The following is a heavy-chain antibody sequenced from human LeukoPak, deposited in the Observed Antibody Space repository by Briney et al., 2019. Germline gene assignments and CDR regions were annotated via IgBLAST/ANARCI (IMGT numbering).Heavy chain of an antibody. J-gene: IGHJ5*02. CDR3: ARVLHYYDSSGQINWFDP. CDR2: IYHSGST. D-gene: IGHD3-22*01. Sequence: SETLSLTCTVSGYSISSGYYWGWIRQPPGKGLEWIGSIYHSGSTYYNPSLKSRVTISVDTSKNQFSLNLSSVTAADTAVYYCARVLHYYDSSGQINWFDPWGQGTLVTVSS. CDR1: GYSISSGYY. V-gene: IGHV4-38-2*02.